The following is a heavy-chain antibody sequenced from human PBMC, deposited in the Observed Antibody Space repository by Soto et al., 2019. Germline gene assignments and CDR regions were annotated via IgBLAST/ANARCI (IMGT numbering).Heavy chain of an antibody. V-gene: IGHV3-30-3*01. CDR1: GFTFSAFD. J-gene: IGHJ3*01. CDR3: TRDWSAVIGTPFDL. CDR2: SSYDGDTK. D-gene: IGHD6-19*01. Sequence: QLQLVESGGGVVQPEKSLRLSCEASGFTFSAFDMHWVRQSPGKGLEWVATSSYDGDTKYYANSMKGRFTISRDNSRNTLDLHMNSLRVEDTAMYYCTRDWSAVIGTPFDLWGQGTMVVVSS.